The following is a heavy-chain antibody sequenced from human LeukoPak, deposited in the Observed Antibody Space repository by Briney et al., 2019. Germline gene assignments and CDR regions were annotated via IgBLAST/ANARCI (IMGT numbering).Heavy chain of an antibody. CDR1: EFTFSSYS. J-gene: IGHJ4*02. CDR3: ARDYQWSFDY. D-gene: IGHD2-15*01. V-gene: IGHV3-48*02. CDR2: ISSRSNII. Sequence: GGSLGLSCAASEFTFSSYSMNWVRQAPGKGLEWVSYISSRSNIISYADSVKGRFTISTDNAKNSLYLQMNSLRDEDTAVYYCARDYQWSFDYWGQGTLVTVSS.